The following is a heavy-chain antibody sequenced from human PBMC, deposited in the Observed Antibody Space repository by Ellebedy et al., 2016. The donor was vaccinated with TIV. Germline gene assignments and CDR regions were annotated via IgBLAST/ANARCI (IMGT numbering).Heavy chain of an antibody. V-gene: IGHV3-74*01. D-gene: IGHD6-19*01. J-gene: IGHJ2*01. CDR1: GFTFTQYW. CDR2: SNIDGSST. Sequence: PGGSLRLSCAASGFTFTQYWLHWVRQAPGKGPVWVSRSNIDGSSTTYADSVKGRFTISRDNAKNTLYLQMNSLRAEDTAVYYCARAGSSGWEAYFDLWGRGTLVTVSS. CDR3: ARAGSSGWEAYFDL.